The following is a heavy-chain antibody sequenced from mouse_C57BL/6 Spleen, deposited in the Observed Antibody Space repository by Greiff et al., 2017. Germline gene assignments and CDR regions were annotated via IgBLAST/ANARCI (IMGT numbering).Heavy chain of an antibody. Sequence: QVHVKQPGAELVKPGASVKLSCKASGYTFTSYWMQWVKQRPGQGLEWIGEIDPSDSYTNYNQKFKGKATLTVDTSSSTAYMQLSSLTSEDSAVYYCARGDYDYFDYGGQGTSLTVSS. V-gene: IGHV1-50*01. J-gene: IGHJ2*02. CDR3: ARGDYDYFDY. D-gene: IGHD1-1*01. CDR2: IDPSDSYT. CDR1: GYTFTSYW.